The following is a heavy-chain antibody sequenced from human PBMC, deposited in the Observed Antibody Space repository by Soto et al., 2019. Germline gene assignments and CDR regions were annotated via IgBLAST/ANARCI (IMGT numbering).Heavy chain of an antibody. CDR3: ARDSMNAVTNFDY. Sequence: SCAASGFTFSSYSMNWVRQAPGKGLEWVSYISSSSSTIYYADSVKGRFTISRGNAKNSLYLQMKSLRDEDTAVYYCARDSMNAVTNFDYWGQGSLVTVSS. CDR2: ISSSSSTI. CDR1: GFTFSSYS. J-gene: IGHJ4*02. D-gene: IGHD2-8*01. V-gene: IGHV3-48*02.